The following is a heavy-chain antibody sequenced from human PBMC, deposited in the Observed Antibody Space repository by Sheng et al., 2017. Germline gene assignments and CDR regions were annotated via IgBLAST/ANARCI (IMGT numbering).Heavy chain of an antibody. V-gene: IGHV4-39*07. CDR3: ARVKLWISNLMVPXYYYMDV. CDR2: IYYSGST. D-gene: IGHD3-10*01. Sequence: QLQLQESGPGLVKPSETLSLTCTVSGGSISSSSYYWGWIRQPPGKGLEWIGSIYYSGSTYYNPSLKSRVTISVDTSKNQFSLKLSSVTAADTAVYYCARVKLWISNLMVPXYYYMDVWGQGTTVTV. J-gene: IGHJ6*03. CDR1: GGSISSSSYY.